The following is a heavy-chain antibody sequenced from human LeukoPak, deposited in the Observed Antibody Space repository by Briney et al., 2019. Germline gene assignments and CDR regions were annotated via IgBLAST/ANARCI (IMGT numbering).Heavy chain of an antibody. J-gene: IGHJ5*01. D-gene: IGHD2-15*01. CDR2: ISAHNGNT. V-gene: IGHV1-18*01. CDR3: ATEGYCSGGTCYHNWFDS. Sequence: GASVTVSCTASGYTFTSYGISWVRQAPGQGLEWMGWISAHNGNTKYAQKLQGRVTMTTDTTKTTAYMELRSLTSDDTAVYYCATEGYCSGGTCYHNWFDSWGQGTLVTGSS. CDR1: GYTFTSYG.